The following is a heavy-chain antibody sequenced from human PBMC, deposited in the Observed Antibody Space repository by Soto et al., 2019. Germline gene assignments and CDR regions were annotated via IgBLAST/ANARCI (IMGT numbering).Heavy chain of an antibody. CDR3: AREPFYCSGGSCYSGEGEY. D-gene: IGHD2-15*01. CDR1: GFTFSSYW. CDR2: INSDGSTT. V-gene: IGHV3-74*01. Sequence: EVQLVESGGGLVQPGGSLRLSCAASGFTFSSYWMHWVRQAPGKGLVWVSRINSDGSTTSYADFVKGRFTISRDNAKNTLYLQMNSLRAEDTAVYYCAREPFYCSGGSCYSGEGEYWGQGTLVTVSS. J-gene: IGHJ4*02.